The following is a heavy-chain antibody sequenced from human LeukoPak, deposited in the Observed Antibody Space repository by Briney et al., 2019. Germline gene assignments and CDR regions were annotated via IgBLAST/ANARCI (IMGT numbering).Heavy chain of an antibody. D-gene: IGHD6-13*01. CDR3: AADPGSSSWYLLEGRDPPHYYYYMDV. CDR2: IVVGSGNT. CDR1: GFTFTSSA. Sequence: ASVKVSCKASGFTFTSSAVQWVRQARGQRLEWIGWIVVGSGNTNYAQKFQERVTITRDMSTSTAYMELSSLRSEDTAVYYCAADPGSSSWYLLEGRDPPHYYYYMDVWGKGTTVTVSS. V-gene: IGHV1-58*01. J-gene: IGHJ6*03.